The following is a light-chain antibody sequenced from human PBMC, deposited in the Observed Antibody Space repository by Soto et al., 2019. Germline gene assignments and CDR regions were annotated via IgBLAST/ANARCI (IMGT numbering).Light chain of an antibody. Sequence: SSELTQPPSVSVAPGKTARITCGGNNIGSKSVHWYQQKPGQAPVLVIYYDSDRPSGIPERFSGSNSGNTATLTITRVEAGDEAGYYCQVWDSSSDHVVFGGGTKLTVL. CDR1: NIGSKS. CDR3: QVWDSSSDHVV. J-gene: IGLJ3*02. CDR2: YDS. V-gene: IGLV3-21*04.